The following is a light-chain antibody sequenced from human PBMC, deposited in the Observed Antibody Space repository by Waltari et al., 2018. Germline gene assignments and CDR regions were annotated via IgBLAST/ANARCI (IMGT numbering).Light chain of an antibody. J-gene: IGLJ2*01. CDR1: NPNIGNNA. V-gene: IGLV1-36*01. CDR2: YVD. Sequence: QSVLTQPPSVSEAPRQRVTISCSGSNPNIGNNAVNWYQQLPGKAPKLLIYYVDLLPSGVADRFTGSKSGTSASLAISGLHSEDEADYHCAAWDDNLNAVVFGGGTKLTVL. CDR3: AAWDDNLNAVV.